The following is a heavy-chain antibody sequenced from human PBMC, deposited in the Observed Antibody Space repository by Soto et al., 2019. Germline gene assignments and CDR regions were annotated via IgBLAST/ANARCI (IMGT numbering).Heavy chain of an antibody. Sequence: EVQLVESGGVVVQPGGSLRLSCAASGFTFDDYTMHWVRQAAGKGLEWVSLISWDGGSTYYADSVKGRFTISRDNSKNSLYLQMNSLRTEDTALYYCAMLIAVAGMGAVEDYWGQGTLVTVSS. CDR1: GFTFDDYT. J-gene: IGHJ4*02. CDR3: AMLIAVAGMGAVEDY. D-gene: IGHD6-19*01. CDR2: ISWDGGST. V-gene: IGHV3-43*01.